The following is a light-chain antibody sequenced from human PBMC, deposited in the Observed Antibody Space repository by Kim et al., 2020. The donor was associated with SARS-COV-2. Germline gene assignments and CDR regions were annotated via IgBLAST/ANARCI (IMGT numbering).Light chain of an antibody. CDR1: NY. J-gene: IGLJ3*02. CDR2: DKN. V-gene: IGLV1-51*01. CDR3: GTGDSSLSVWV. Sequence: NYVSWYHQPPGPAPNLLIYDKNKRPPGIPDRFSGSKSGPSAPLGIPGLQPGDEADYSWGTGDSSLSVWVFGGGTQLTVL.